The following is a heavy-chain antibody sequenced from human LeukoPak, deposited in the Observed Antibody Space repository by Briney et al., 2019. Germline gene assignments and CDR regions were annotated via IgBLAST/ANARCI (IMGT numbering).Heavy chain of an antibody. V-gene: IGHV1-2*02. Sequence: GASVKVSCKASGYTFTSYYIHWVRQAPGQGLEWMGWINPHSGGTNYAQKFQGRVTMTRDTSISTAYMELSRLRSDDTAVYSCARGVTARGFYYYMDIWGKGTTVTISS. D-gene: IGHD2-21*02. CDR3: ARGVTARGFYYYMDI. CDR1: GYTFTSYY. J-gene: IGHJ6*03. CDR2: INPHSGGT.